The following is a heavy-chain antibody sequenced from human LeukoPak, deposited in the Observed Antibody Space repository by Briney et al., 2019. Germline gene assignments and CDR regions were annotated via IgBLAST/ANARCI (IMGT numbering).Heavy chain of an antibody. CDR2: ISSTSSYI. Sequence: GGSLRLSCAASEFSVGSNYMTWVRQAPGKGLEWVSSISSTSSYIYYADSVKGRFTISRDNAKNSLYLQMNSLRAEDTAVYYCARDRTPIYYYDSSGYSDYWGQGTLVTVSS. D-gene: IGHD3-22*01. CDR3: ARDRTPIYYYDSSGYSDY. CDR1: EFSVGSNY. V-gene: IGHV3-21*01. J-gene: IGHJ4*02.